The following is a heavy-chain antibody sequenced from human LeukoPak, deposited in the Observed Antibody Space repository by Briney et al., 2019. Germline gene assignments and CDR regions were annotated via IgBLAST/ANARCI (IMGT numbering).Heavy chain of an antibody. CDR3: ASALNYYYGMDV. Sequence: SSETLSLTCAVSGYYISSGYYWGWIRQPPGKGLEWIGIIYHSGSTYYNPSLKSRVTISVDTSKNQFSLKLSSVTAADTAVYYCASALNYYYGMDVWGKGTTVTVSS. CDR1: GYYISSGYY. J-gene: IGHJ6*04. CDR2: IYHSGST. V-gene: IGHV4-38-2*01.